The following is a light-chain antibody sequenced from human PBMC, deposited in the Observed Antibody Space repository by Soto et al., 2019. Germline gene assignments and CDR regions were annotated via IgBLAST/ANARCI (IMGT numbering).Light chain of an antibody. Sequence: DLQMTQSPTTLSASVGDRVTITCRASQSISSWLAWYQQKPGKAPKLLLYKASSLESGVPSRFSGSGSGTEFTLTISSLQPDDFATYYCQQYDTPWTFGQGTKVEIK. CDR2: KAS. J-gene: IGKJ1*01. V-gene: IGKV1-5*03. CDR3: QQYDTPWT. CDR1: QSISSW.